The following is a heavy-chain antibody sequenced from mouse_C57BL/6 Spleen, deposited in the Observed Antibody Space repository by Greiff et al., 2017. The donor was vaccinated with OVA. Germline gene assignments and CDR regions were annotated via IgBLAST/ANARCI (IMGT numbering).Heavy chain of an antibody. Sequence: DVKLQESGPGLVKPSQSLSLTCSVTGYSITSGYYWNWIRQFPGNTLEWMGYISYDGSNNYNPSLKNRISITRDTSKNQSFLKLNSVTTEDTATYYCARAHYYGSSFEGYFDVWGTGTTVTVSS. J-gene: IGHJ1*03. CDR3: ARAHYYGSSFEGYFDV. V-gene: IGHV3-6*01. CDR1: GYSITSGYY. D-gene: IGHD1-1*01. CDR2: ISYDGSN.